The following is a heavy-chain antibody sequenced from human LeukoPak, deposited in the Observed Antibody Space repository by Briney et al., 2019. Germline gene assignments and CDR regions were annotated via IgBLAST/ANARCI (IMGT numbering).Heavy chain of an antibody. CDR3: ARGRVKRVPFTAVPGPLDY. CDR1: GFTFATHG. D-gene: IGHD6-19*01. CDR2: IRGSRGKT. Sequence: GASVKVSCTASGFTFATHGISWVRQAPGHGLEWLGWIRGSRGKTDYAQKLQDRVTRTADTSTTTAHMELRSLRSDDTAVYYCARGRVKRVPFTAVPGPLDYWGQGSLVTVSS. J-gene: IGHJ4*02. V-gene: IGHV1-18*01.